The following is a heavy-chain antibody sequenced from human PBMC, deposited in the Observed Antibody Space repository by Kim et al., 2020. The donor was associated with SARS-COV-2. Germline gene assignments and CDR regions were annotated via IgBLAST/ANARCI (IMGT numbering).Heavy chain of an antibody. V-gene: IGHV3-9*01. CDR2: ISWNSGSI. CDR3: AKDYSGSYRNYYFDY. Sequence: GGSLRLSCAASGFTFDDYAMHWVRQAPGKGLEWVSGISWNSGSIGYADSVKGRFTISRDNAKNSLYLQMNSLRAEDTALYYCAKDYSGSYRNYYFDYWGQGTLVTVSS. CDR1: GFTFDDYA. D-gene: IGHD1-26*01. J-gene: IGHJ4*02.